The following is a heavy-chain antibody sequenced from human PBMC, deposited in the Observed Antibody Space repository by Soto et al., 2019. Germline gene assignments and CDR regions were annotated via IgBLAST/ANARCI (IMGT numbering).Heavy chain of an antibody. D-gene: IGHD3-22*01. CDR1: GFSLSTSGVG. J-gene: IGHJ4*02. V-gene: IGHV2-5*01. CDR2: IYWNDDK. CDR3: ALSLYYYDSSYFDY. Sequence: GSGPTLVNPTQTLPLTCTFSGFSLSTSGVGVGWIRQPPGKALEWLALIYWNDDKRYSPSLKSRLTITKDTSKNQVVLTMTNMDPVDTAAYYCALSLYYYDSSYFDYWGQGTLVTVSS.